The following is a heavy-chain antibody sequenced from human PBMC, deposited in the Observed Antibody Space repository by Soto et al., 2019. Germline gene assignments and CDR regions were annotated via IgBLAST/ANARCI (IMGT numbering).Heavy chain of an antibody. CDR1: GGSISSSNW. V-gene: IGHV4-4*02. CDR2: IYHSGST. D-gene: IGHD3-9*01. J-gene: IGHJ6*02. Sequence: SETLSLTCAVSGGSISSSNWWSWVRQPPGKGLEWIGEIYHSGSTNYNPSLKSRVTISVDKSKNQFSLKLSSVTAADTAVYYCARGGATYYDILTGYYYYYGMDVWGQGTTVTSP. CDR3: ARGGATYYDILTGYYYYYGMDV.